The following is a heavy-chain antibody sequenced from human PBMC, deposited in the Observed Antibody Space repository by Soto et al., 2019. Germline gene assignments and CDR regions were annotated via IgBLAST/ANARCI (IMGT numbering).Heavy chain of an antibody. V-gene: IGHV1-69*13. CDR2: IIPIFGTA. D-gene: IGHD3-16*01. CDR1: GGTFSSYA. Sequence: GASVKVSCKASGGTFSSYAISWVRQAPGQGLEWMGGIIPIFGTANYAQKFQGRVTITADESTSTAYMELSSLRSEDTAVYYCARDRIMITFGGVTTRSHDAFDIWGQGTMVTVSS. CDR3: ARDRIMITFGGVTTRSHDAFDI. J-gene: IGHJ3*02.